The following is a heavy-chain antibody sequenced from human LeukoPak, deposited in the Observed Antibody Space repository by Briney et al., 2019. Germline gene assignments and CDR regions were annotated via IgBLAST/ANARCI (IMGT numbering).Heavy chain of an antibody. J-gene: IGHJ6*02. CDR1: GFTFDMYA. V-gene: IGHV3-23*01. D-gene: IGHD3-10*01. CDR3: AKVPYSDYGSGRPPFMDV. CDR2: IRAIDGST. Sequence: GGSLRLSCAASGFTFDMYAMNWVRQAPGKGLEWVSSIRAIDGSTYYADSVKGRFTISRDNSKNTVHLQMNGLRAEDTAIHFCAKVPYSDYGSGRPPFMDVWGQGTTVAVSS.